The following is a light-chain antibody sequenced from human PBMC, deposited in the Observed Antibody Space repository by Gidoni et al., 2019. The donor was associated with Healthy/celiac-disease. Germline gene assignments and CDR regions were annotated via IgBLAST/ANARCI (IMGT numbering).Light chain of an antibody. V-gene: IGKV1-39*01. CDR1: QSISSY. J-gene: IGKJ4*01. CDR2: AAS. Sequence: DIQMTQSPSSLSASVAYRVTIACRASQSISSYLNWYQQKPGKAPKLLIYAASSLQSGVPSRFSGSGAGTDFTLTISSLQPEDFATYYCQQSYSTPGTFGGGTKVEIK. CDR3: QQSYSTPGT.